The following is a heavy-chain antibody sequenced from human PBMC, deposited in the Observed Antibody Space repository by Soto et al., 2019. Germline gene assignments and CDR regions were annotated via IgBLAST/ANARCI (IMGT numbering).Heavy chain of an antibody. Sequence: GGSLRLSCAASGFTFSSYAVSWVRQAPGTGLEFVSTISGSSGDTYYADSVKGRFTISRDNSKNMLYLQMDSLTAEDTAIYYCAKFTYSSSWYYFDYWGQGTLVTVSS. D-gene: IGHD6-13*01. J-gene: IGHJ4*02. V-gene: IGHV3-23*01. CDR3: AKFTYSSSWYYFDY. CDR2: ISGSSGDT. CDR1: GFTFSSYA.